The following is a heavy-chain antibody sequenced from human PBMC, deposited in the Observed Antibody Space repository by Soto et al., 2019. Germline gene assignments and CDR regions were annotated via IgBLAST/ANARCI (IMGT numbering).Heavy chain of an antibody. Sequence: SETLSLTYTVSGGSILSYYWSWIRQPPGKELECIGYIYYSGSTTYNPSLKSRVTISVDTSKNQFSLKLTSVTAADTAVYYCATYDSSGNFDYWGQGTLVTVSS. D-gene: IGHD3-22*01. CDR1: GGSILSYY. CDR3: ATYDSSGNFDY. J-gene: IGHJ4*02. V-gene: IGHV4-59*01. CDR2: IYYSGST.